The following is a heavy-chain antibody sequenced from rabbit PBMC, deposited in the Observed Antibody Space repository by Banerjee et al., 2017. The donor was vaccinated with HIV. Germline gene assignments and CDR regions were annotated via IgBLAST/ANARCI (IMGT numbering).Heavy chain of an antibody. D-gene: IGHD8-1*01. Sequence: QSLEESGGDLVKPGASLTLTCTASGLDFSSSYWICWVRQAPGKGLEWIACIYTGDGNTYYASWAKGRFTISKTSSTTVTLQMTSLTAADTATYFCARGAGSSYWDLWGPGTLVTVS. V-gene: IGHV1S40*01. J-gene: IGHJ4*01. CDR3: ARGAGSSYWDL. CDR2: IYTGDGNT. CDR1: GLDFSSSYW.